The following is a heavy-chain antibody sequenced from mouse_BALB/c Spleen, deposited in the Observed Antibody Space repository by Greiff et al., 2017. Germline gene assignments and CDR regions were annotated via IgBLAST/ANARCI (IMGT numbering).Heavy chain of an antibody. J-gene: IGHJ2*01. Sequence: EVKLLESGPGLVKPSQSLSLTCSVTGYSITSGYYWNWIRQFPGNKLEWMGYISYDGSNNYNPSLNNRISITRDTSKNQFFLKLNSVTTEDTATYYCVYYRYDSFDYWGQGTTLTVSS. CDR3: VYYRYDSFDY. D-gene: IGHD2-14*01. CDR2: ISYDGSN. CDR1: GYSITSGYY. V-gene: IGHV3-6*02.